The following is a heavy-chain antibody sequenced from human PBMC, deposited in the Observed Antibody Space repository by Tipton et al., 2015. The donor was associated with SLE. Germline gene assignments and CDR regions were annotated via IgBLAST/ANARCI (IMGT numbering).Heavy chain of an antibody. CDR1: GFTVSSNY. CDR3: ARETGDRYFDY. V-gene: IGHV3-53*01. D-gene: IGHD1-14*01. J-gene: IGHJ4*02. Sequence: GSLRLSCAASGFTVSSNYMSWVRQAPGKGLEWVSVIYSGGSTYYADSVKGRFTISRDNSKNTLYLQMNSLRAEDTAVYYCARETGDRYFDYWGQGTLVTVSS. CDR2: IYSGGST.